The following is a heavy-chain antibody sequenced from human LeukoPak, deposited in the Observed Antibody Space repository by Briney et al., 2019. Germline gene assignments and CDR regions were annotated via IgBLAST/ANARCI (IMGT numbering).Heavy chain of an antibody. V-gene: IGHV4-34*01. J-gene: IGHJ3*02. CDR2: INHSGST. CDR3: ARDLYYYDSSGYYVEGAFDI. CDR1: GGSFSGYY. D-gene: IGHD3-22*01. Sequence: SETLSLTCAVYGGSFSGYYWSWIRQPPGKGLEWIGEINHSGSTNYNPSPKSRVTISVDTSKNQFSLKLSSVTAADTAVYYCARDLYYYDSSGYYVEGAFDIWGQGTMVTVSS.